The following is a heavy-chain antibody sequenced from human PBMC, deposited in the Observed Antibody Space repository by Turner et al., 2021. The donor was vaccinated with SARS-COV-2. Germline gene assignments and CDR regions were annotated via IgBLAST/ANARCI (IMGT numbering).Heavy chain of an antibody. CDR1: GFTSSNYA. Sequence: EVQLLESGGGLVQPGGSLRLSCAASGFTSSNYAMSWVRQAPGKGLEWVSYISSSSSTIFYADSVKGRFTISRDNAKNSLYLQMNSLRAEDTAVYYCARDRDYGDYGVYYYGLDVWGQGTTVTVSS. CDR2: ISSSSSTI. CDR3: ARDRDYGDYGVYYYGLDV. J-gene: IGHJ6*02. V-gene: IGHV3-48*01. D-gene: IGHD4-17*01.